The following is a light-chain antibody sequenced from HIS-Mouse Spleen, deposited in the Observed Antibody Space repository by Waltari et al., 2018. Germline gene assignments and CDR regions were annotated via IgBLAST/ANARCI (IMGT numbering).Light chain of an antibody. J-gene: IGLJ3*02. Sequence: QSVLTQPPSASGTPGQRVTISCSGSSSNIGSNTVNWYQQLPGTAPKLLICSNKQRPPAVPDRFSGSKPGASASLAISRRQSDDEADYYCAAWDDSLNGWVFGGGTNLTVL. V-gene: IGLV1-44*01. CDR2: SNK. CDR3: AAWDDSLNGWV. CDR1: SSNIGSNT.